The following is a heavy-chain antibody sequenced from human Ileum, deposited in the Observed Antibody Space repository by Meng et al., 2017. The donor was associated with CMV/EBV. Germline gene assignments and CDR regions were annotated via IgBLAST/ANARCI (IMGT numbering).Heavy chain of an antibody. D-gene: IGHD3-3*01. Sequence: GGSLRLSCTASGFTLSRYTMHWVRQAPGKGLEWVAVTSYDGNKDWYADSVKGRFTISRDNSKDTLYLQVNSLTREDTGVYYCARESTIFGVVTLTIPIDAFDIWGQGEMVTVSS. CDR1: GFTLSRYT. J-gene: IGHJ3*02. CDR2: TSYDGNKD. CDR3: ARESTIFGVVTLTIPIDAFDI. V-gene: IGHV3-30*04.